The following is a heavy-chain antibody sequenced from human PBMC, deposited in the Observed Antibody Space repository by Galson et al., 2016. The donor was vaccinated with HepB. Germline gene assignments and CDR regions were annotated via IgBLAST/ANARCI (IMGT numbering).Heavy chain of an antibody. D-gene: IGHD2-2*01. CDR3: ARDCSKDDSKSQFDH. CDR1: GFKFDIYW. J-gene: IGHJ4*02. V-gene: IGHV3-7*03. CDR2: IRQDGSQK. Sequence: SLRLSCAASGFKFDIYWMSWVRQAPGKGLEWVADIRQDGSQKYNVDSVKGRFTISRDNAKNSVYLQMNSLRVEDTAVYYCARDCSKDDSKSQFDHWGQGTLVTVSS.